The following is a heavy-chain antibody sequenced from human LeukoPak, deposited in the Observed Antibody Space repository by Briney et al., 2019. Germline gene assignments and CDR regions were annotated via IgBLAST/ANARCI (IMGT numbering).Heavy chain of an antibody. CDR1: GFTFSSYG. D-gene: IGHD6-6*01. CDR2: MSYDGSNK. CDR3: AKEYSSSSYYYYGMDV. V-gene: IGHV3-30*18. J-gene: IGHJ6*02. Sequence: PGGSLRLSCAASGFTFSSYGMHWVRQAPGKGLEWVAVMSYDGSNKYYADSVKGRFTISRDNSKNTLYLQMNSLRAEDTAVYYCAKEYSSSSYYYYGMDVWGQGTTVTVSS.